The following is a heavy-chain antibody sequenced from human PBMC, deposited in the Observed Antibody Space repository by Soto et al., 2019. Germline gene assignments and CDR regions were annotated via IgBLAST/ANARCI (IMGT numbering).Heavy chain of an antibody. J-gene: IGHJ5*02. CDR2: IYWDDDK. CDR3: AHRFNGFGEYNWCDP. V-gene: IGHV2-5*02. D-gene: IGHD3-10*01. CDR1: GFSLSTSGVG. Sequence: SGPTLVNPTQTLTLTCTFSGFSLSTSGVGVGWIRQPPGKALEWLALIYWDDDKRYSPSLKSRLTITKDTSKNQVVLTMTNMDPVDTATYYCAHRFNGFGEYNWCDPWGQGTLVTVSS.